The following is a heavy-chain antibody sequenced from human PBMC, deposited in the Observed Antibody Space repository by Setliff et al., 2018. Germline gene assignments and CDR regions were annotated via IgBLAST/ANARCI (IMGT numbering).Heavy chain of an antibody. D-gene: IGHD3-10*01. CDR1: GYTFTNYG. V-gene: IGHV1-18*01. CDR2: ISTYNGNT. J-gene: IGHJ3*02. CDR3: VGDWVMTMAAQRAKDVFDI. Sequence: ASVKVSCKASGYTFTNYGINWVRQVPGQGLEWMAWISTYNGNTEYAQNFQGRVSMTTDTSTSTAYMELGNLRSDDTAVYYCVGDWVMTMAAQRAKDVFDIWGQGTMVTVSS.